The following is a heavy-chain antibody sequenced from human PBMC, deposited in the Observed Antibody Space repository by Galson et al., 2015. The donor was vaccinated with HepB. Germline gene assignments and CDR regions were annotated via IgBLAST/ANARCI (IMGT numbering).Heavy chain of an antibody. D-gene: IGHD3-10*01. CDR1: GYPFTGYS. CDR3: VRDPTYYYSSGSHFHLDY. J-gene: IGHJ4*02. V-gene: IGHV7-4-1*02. Sequence: SVKVSCKASGYPFTGYSMNWVRQAPGQGLEWIGWINTNTGNPTYAQDFAGRFVFSFDTSVSTAYLQISSLKAEDTAVYYCVRDPTYYYSSGSHFHLDYWGQGTLVTVST. CDR2: INTNTGNP.